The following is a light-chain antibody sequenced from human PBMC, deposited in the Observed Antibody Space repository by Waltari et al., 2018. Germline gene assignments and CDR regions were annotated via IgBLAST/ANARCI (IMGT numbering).Light chain of an antibody. CDR2: EVI. J-gene: IGLJ3*02. V-gene: IGLV2-23*02. CDR3: CSYVGRNIWV. CDR1: SSDVGFYHP. Sequence: QSALTQPASVSGSPGQSITISCTGTSSDVGFYHPVSWYQQTPDKAPKLLVYEVIERPSGVSNRFSGSKSGNTASLTISGLQAEDEADYYCCSYVGRNIWVFGGGTKVTVL.